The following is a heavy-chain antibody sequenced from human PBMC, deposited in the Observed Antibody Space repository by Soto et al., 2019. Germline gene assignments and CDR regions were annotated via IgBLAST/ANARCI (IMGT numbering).Heavy chain of an antibody. CDR1: GFTFSSYA. J-gene: IGHJ5*02. D-gene: IGHD3-22*01. Sequence: GGSLRLSCAVSGFTFSSYAMSWVRQAPGKGLEWVSTITHSGGRTYYADSVKGRFTISRDNSKNTLYLQMNSLRAEDTAVYYCAAEGRKYYYDSSGYYPWGQGTLVTVSS. CDR2: ITHSGGRT. V-gene: IGHV3-23*01. CDR3: AAEGRKYYYDSSGYYP.